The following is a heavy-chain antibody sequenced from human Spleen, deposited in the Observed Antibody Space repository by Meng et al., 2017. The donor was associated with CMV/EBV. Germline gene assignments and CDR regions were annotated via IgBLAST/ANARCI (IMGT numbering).Heavy chain of an antibody. D-gene: IGHD3-10*01. CDR1: SFSGYY. V-gene: IGHV4-34*01. Sequence: SFSGYYWSCIRQPPGKGLEWIGEINHSGSTNYNPSLKRRVTISVDTSKNQFSLKLSSVTAADTAVYYCARVLPYYYGSGSYKNWFDPWGQGTLVTVSS. CDR2: INHSGST. CDR3: ARVLPYYYGSGSYKNWFDP. J-gene: IGHJ5*02.